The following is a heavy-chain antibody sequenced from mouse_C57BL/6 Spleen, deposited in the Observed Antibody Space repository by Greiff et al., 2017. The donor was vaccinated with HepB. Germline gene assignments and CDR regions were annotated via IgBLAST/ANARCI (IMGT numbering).Heavy chain of an antibody. CDR2: ISSGGDYI. Sequence: EVKLMESGEGLVKPGGSLKLSCAASGFTFSSYAMSWVRQTPEKRLEWVAYISSGGDYIYYADTVKGRFTISRDNARNTLYLQMSSLKSEDTAMYYCTRDGVLWYFDVWGTGTTVTVSS. D-gene: IGHD2-14*01. V-gene: IGHV5-9-1*02. CDR3: TRDGVLWYFDV. CDR1: GFTFSSYA. J-gene: IGHJ1*03.